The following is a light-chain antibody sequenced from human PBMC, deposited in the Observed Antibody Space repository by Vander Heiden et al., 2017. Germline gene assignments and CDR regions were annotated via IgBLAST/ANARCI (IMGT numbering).Light chain of an antibody. J-gene: IGLJ1*01. Sequence: SALTHTDSGAGSPGRSRTSSGTGTSSDVGGYNYVYWYKQHPGKAPKRMIYEVSNRRTWVANRFAVFQSGYTASLTISGLQADDEDDYDCSSYTSSSTLVGYVFGTGTKVTVL. CDR3: SSYTSSSTLVGYV. V-gene: IGLV2-14*01. CDR1: SSDVGGYNY. CDR2: EVS.